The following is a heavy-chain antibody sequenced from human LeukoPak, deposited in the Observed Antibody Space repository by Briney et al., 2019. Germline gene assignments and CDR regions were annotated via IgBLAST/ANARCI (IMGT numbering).Heavy chain of an antibody. CDR2: IDHSGGT. D-gene: IGHD1-14*01. Sequence: PSETLSVNCAVYGGPFSNYYWTWIRQPPGKGLEWIGEIDHSGGTNYNPSLKSRVTISMDTSNNQFSLRLSSVTAADTAVYYCARGGPGPFRRFDSWGQGTLVTVSS. CDR1: GGPFSNYY. CDR3: ARGGPGPFRRFDS. V-gene: IGHV4-34*01. J-gene: IGHJ4*02.